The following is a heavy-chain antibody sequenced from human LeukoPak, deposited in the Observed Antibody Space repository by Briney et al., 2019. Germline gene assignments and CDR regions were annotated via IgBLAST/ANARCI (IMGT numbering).Heavy chain of an antibody. CDR1: GGSISSGGYS. Sequence: SETLSLTCTVSGGSISSGGYSWSWIRQHPGKGLEWIGYIYYSGSTYYNPSLKSRVTISVDTSKNQFSLKLSSVTAADTAVYYCARGFPPLRFPVRYFDLWGRGTLVTVSS. J-gene: IGHJ2*01. CDR3: ARGFPPLRFPVRYFDL. D-gene: IGHD4-17*01. CDR2: IYYSGST. V-gene: IGHV4-31*03.